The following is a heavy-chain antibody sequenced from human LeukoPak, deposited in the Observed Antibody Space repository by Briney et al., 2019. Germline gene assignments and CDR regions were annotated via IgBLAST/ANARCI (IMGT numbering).Heavy chain of an antibody. Sequence: GGSLRLSCAASGFTFSSYSMNWVRQAPGKGLECVSYISNSSSTIYYADPVKGRFTISRDNAKNSLYLQVNSLRAEDTAVYYCARGIAARQLHYYYYMDVWGKGTTVTVSS. CDR3: ARGIAARQLHYYYYMDV. CDR1: GFTFSSYS. CDR2: ISNSSSTI. V-gene: IGHV3-48*04. J-gene: IGHJ6*03. D-gene: IGHD6-6*01.